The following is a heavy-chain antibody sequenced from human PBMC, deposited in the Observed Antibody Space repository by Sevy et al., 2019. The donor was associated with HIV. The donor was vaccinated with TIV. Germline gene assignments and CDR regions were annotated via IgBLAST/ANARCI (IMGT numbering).Heavy chain of an antibody. D-gene: IGHD5-18*01. CDR3: AREGVGGYSYSLDY. Sequence: GGSLRLSCAASAFSFSSYALHWVRQAPGKGLEYVSAISSNGGSTYYADSVKGRFTISRDNSKNTLYLQMGSLRAEDMAVYYGAREGVGGYSYSLDYWGQGTLVTVSS. CDR1: AFSFSSYA. V-gene: IGHV3-64*02. CDR2: ISSNGGST. J-gene: IGHJ4*02.